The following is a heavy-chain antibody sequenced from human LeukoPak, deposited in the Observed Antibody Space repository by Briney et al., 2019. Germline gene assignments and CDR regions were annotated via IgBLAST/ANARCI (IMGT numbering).Heavy chain of an antibody. J-gene: IGHJ5*02. CDR3: ARDRFPHHIVGATNWFDP. Sequence: GGSLRLSCAASGFTFSSYAMHWARQAPGKGLEWVAVISYDGSNKYYADSVKGRFTISRDNSKNTLYLQMNSLRAEDTAVYYCARDRFPHHIVGATNWFDPWGQGTLVTVSS. CDR2: ISYDGSNK. CDR1: GFTFSSYA. V-gene: IGHV3-30-3*01. D-gene: IGHD1-26*01.